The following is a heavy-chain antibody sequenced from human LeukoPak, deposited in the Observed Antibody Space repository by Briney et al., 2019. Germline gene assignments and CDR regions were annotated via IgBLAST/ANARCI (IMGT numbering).Heavy chain of an antibody. CDR1: SGSISRSSYY. CDR2: IYYSGST. Sequence: PSETLSLTCTVSSGSISRSSYYWGWIRQPPGKGLEWIGSIYYSGSTYYNPSLKSRVTVSVDTSKNQFSLKLSSVTAADTAVYYCARLEGVSSSSPYFDYWGQGTLVTVSS. D-gene: IGHD6-6*01. V-gene: IGHV4-39*01. CDR3: ARLEGVSSSSPYFDY. J-gene: IGHJ4*02.